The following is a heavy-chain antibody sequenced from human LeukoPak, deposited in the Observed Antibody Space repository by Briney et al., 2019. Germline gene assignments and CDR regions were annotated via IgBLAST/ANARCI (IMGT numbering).Heavy chain of an antibody. CDR3: AKDQFDGYNAFAY. J-gene: IGHJ4*02. CDR1: GFTSSSYA. CDR2: ISGSDDST. Sequence: GGSLRLSCAASGFTSSSYAMSWVRQAPGKGLEWVSGISGSDDSTDYADSVKGRFTISRDNFKNTLYLQMNSLRAEDTAVYYCAKDQFDGYNAFAYWGQGTLVTVSS. V-gene: IGHV3-23*01. D-gene: IGHD5-24*01.